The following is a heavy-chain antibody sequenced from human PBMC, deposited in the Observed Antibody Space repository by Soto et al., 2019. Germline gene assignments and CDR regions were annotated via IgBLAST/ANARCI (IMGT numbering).Heavy chain of an antibody. CDR2: IYYSGNT. CDR3: ARQYYFGSGSYPDAFDI. D-gene: IGHD3-10*01. Sequence: PSETLSLTCTVSGGSISSSSFYWGWFRQPPGKGLEWIGSIYYSGNTYYNPSLKSRVTISVDTAKNQFSLKLSSVTAADTAVYFCARQYYFGSGSYPDAFDICGQGTMVTVSS. CDR1: GGSISSSSFY. J-gene: IGHJ3*02. V-gene: IGHV4-39*01.